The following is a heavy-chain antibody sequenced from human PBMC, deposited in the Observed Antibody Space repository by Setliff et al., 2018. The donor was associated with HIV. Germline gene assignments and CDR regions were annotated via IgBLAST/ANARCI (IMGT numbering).Heavy chain of an antibody. CDR1: GFTFSSYA. CDR3: AREDGVATIRHFDY. D-gene: IGHD5-12*01. CDR2: ISGSGGST. V-gene: IGHV3-23*01. Sequence: PGGSLRLSCAASGFTFSSYAMSWVRQAPGKGLEWVSAISGSGGSTYYADSVMGRFTISRDNSKSTLYLQMNSLRAEDTAVYYCAREDGVATIRHFDYGGQGALVAVSS. J-gene: IGHJ4*02.